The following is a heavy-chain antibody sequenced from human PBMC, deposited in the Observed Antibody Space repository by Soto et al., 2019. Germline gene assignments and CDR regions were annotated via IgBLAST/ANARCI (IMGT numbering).Heavy chain of an antibody. Sequence: GSLRLSCAASGFPFSSYAMSWVRQAPGKGLEWVSAISGSGGSTYYADSVKGRFTISRDNSKNTLYLQMNSLRAEDTAVYYCAKDGPKLRVYGMDVWGQGTTVTVSS. CDR3: AKDGPKLRVYGMDV. J-gene: IGHJ6*02. D-gene: IGHD3-10*01. V-gene: IGHV3-23*01. CDR1: GFPFSSYA. CDR2: ISGSGGST.